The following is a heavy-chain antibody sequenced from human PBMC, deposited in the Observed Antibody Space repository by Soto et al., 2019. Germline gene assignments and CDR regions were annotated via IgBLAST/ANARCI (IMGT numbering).Heavy chain of an antibody. Sequence: GASLRLSCAASGFTFSHYYMSWIRQAREKGLEWVSSISSSASTIYYADSVKGRFTISRDNAKNSLYLQMNSLRAEDTAVYYCARXRSTPYNVVVVAASFDYWGQGTLVTVSS. CDR3: ARXRSTPYNVVVVAASFDY. V-gene: IGHV3-11*01. CDR1: GFTFSHYY. J-gene: IGHJ4*02. CDR2: ISSSASTI. D-gene: IGHD2-15*01.